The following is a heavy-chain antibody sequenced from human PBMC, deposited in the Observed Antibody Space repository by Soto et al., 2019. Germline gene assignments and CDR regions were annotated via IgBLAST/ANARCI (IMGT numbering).Heavy chain of an antibody. Sequence: PGGSLRLSCVVSGFIPSSYAMSWVRQAPGKGLEWVAIIWHDGNNKYYADSVRGRFIISRDNSKNRLYLQMNSLRAEDTAVYYCASDLVGASDSYGLDVWGQGTPVTVSS. CDR1: GFIPSSYA. V-gene: IGHV3-33*08. J-gene: IGHJ6*02. CDR2: IWHDGNNK. D-gene: IGHD1-26*01. CDR3: ASDLVGASDSYGLDV.